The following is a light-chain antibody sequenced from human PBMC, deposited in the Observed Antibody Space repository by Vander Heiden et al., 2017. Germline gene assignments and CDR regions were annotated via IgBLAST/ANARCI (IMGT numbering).Light chain of an antibody. V-gene: IGKV2-28*01. Sequence: DIVVTQSPLSLPVPPGEPASISCRSSQSLLHSNGYNYLDWYLQKPGQSPQLLIYLGSNRDSGVPDRFSGSGSGTDFTLKISRVEAEDVGVYYCMQALQTPRTFGQGTKVEIK. CDR2: LGS. CDR3: MQALQTPRT. J-gene: IGKJ1*01. CDR1: QSLLHSNGYNY.